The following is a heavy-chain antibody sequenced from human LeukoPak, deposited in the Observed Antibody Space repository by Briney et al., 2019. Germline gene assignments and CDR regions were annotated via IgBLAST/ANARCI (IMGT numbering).Heavy chain of an antibody. D-gene: IGHD3-10*01. CDR2: ISSSSSTI. CDR1: GFTFSDYY. V-gene: IGHV3-11*01. CDR3: ARVLRRPYYMDV. J-gene: IGHJ6*03. Sequence: GGSLRLSCAASGFTFSDYYMSWIRQSPGKGLEWVSYISSSSSTIYYADAVKGRFTISRDNAKNSLYLQMNSLRAEDTAVYYCARVLRRPYYMDVWGKGTTVTVSS.